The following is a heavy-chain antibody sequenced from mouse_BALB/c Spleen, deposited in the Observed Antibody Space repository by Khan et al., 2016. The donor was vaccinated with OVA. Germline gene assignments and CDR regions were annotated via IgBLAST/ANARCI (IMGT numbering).Heavy chain of an antibody. Sequence: QVQLQQAGAELAKPGASVKMSCKASGYTFSTYWIHWVKQRPGQGLEWIGYINPSSGYTYYNQRFNDKATMTADKSTSTAYMQLSSLTSEDSAVDDCARDRIDYWGQGTTLTVSS. CDR2: INPSSGYT. V-gene: IGHV1-7*01. J-gene: IGHJ2*01. D-gene: IGHD2-14*01. CDR3: ARDRIDY. CDR1: GYTFSTYW.